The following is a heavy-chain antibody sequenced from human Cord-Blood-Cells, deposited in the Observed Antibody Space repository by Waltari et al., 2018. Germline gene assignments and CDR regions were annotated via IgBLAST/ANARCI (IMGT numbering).Heavy chain of an antibody. V-gene: IGHV4-59*08. Sequence: QVQLQESGPGLVTPSETLSLTCTVSGGSISSYYWSWIRQPPGKGLAWIGYIYYSGSTNYNPSLKSRVTISVDTSKNQFSLKLSSVTAADTAVYYCARLIVGATQANHFDYWGQGTLVTVSS. J-gene: IGHJ4*02. CDR1: GGSISSYY. CDR3: ARLIVGATQANHFDY. CDR2: IYYSGST. D-gene: IGHD1-26*01.